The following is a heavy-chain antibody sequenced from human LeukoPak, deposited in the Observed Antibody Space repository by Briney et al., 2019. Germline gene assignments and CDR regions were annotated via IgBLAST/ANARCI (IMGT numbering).Heavy chain of an antibody. CDR2: ISSSGSTI. Sequence: GGSLRLSCAASGFTFSSYEVNWVRQAPGKGLEWVSYISSSGSTIYYADSVKGRFTISRDNAKNSLYLQMNSLRAEDTAVYYCARRAGAYSHPYDYWGQGTLVTVSS. D-gene: IGHD4/OR15-4a*01. CDR3: ARRAGAYSHPYDY. J-gene: IGHJ4*02. CDR1: GFTFSSYE. V-gene: IGHV3-48*03.